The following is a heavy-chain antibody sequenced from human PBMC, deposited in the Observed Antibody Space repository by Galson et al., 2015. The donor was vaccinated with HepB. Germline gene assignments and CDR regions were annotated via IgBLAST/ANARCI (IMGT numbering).Heavy chain of an antibody. CDR1: GFTFSDYY. V-gene: IGHV3-11*06. CDR2: ISSSTIYT. CDR3: ARPQWLVRGPYPGSDPFNI. Sequence: SLRLSCAASGFTFSDYYMSWIRQAPGKGLEWLSYISSSTIYTNYADSVKGRFPISRDNVKNSMYLQMNSLRAEDTAVYYCARPQWLVRGPYPGSDPFNIWGQGTMVTVSS. D-gene: IGHD6-19*01. J-gene: IGHJ3*02.